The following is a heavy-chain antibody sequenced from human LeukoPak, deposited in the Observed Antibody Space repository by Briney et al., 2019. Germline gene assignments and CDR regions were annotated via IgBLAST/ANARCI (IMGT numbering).Heavy chain of an antibody. J-gene: IGHJ3*02. CDR3: ARVSRRGYSYGVGNAFDI. CDR2: ISYDGSNK. Sequence: GGSLRLSCAASGFTFSSYAMHWVRQAPGKGLEWVAVISYDGSNKYHADSVKGRFTISRDNSKNTLYLQMNSLRAEDTAVYYCARVSRRGYSYGVGNAFDIWGQGTMVTVSS. CDR1: GFTFSSYA. V-gene: IGHV3-30-3*01. D-gene: IGHD5-18*01.